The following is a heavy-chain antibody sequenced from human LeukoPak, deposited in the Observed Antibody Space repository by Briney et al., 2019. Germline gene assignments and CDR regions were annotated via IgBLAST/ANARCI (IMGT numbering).Heavy chain of an antibody. J-gene: IGHJ4*01. Sequence: GGSLRLSCAASGFTFRDYGIHWVRQAPGMGLERVANIKADGSGKYYVDSVRGRFSISRDNAKNSLYLELNSLRAEDTGVYFCARDRGWQQFDYWGQGTLVTVSS. CDR3: ARDRGWQQFDY. V-gene: IGHV3-7*01. CDR1: GFTFRDYG. D-gene: IGHD5-24*01. CDR2: IKADGSGK.